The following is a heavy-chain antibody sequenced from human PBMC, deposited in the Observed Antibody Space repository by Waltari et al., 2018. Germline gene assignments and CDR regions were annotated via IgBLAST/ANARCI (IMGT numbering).Heavy chain of an antibody. J-gene: IGHJ4*02. V-gene: IGHV3-49*03. D-gene: IGHD3-16*01. Sequence: EVQLVESGGGLVQPGRSLRLSCTASGFTFGDYAMSWFRQAPGKGLEWVGFIRSKAYGGTTEYAASVKGRFTISRDDSKSIAYLQMNSLKTEDTAVYYCTRDLRDYDYIWGSYYDYWGQGTLVTVSS. CDR1: GFTFGDYA. CDR2: IRSKAYGGTT. CDR3: TRDLRDYDYIWGSYYDY.